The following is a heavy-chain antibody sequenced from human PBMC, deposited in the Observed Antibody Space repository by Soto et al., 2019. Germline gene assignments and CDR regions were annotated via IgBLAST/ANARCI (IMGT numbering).Heavy chain of an antibody. D-gene: IGHD3-3*01. V-gene: IGHV3-21*01. CDR2: ISSSSSDI. CDR3: ARNAHVLRGREWSRNYGMDV. J-gene: IGHJ6*02. CDR1: GFTFSSDS. Sequence: KPGGSLSLSCAASGFTFSSDSMNWVCQGPGKGLEWVSSISSSSSDIYYADSVKGRFTISRNNAKNSLYLQMNSLRAGDTAVYYCARNAHVLRGREWSRNYGMDVWGQGTTVTVSS.